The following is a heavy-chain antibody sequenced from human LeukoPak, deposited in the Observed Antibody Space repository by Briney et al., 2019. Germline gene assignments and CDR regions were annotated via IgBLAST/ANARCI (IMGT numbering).Heavy chain of an antibody. CDR2: IYPGDSDT. CDR3: ARFLNARSHFDY. J-gene: IGHJ4*02. CDR1: GYSFTSYW. Sequence: ESLQISCKGSGYSFTSYWIGWVRQMPGKGLEWMGIIYPGDSDTRYSPSFQGQVTISADKSISTAYLQLSSLKASDTAMYYCARFLNARSHFDYWGQGTLVTVSS. V-gene: IGHV5-51*01. D-gene: IGHD2/OR15-2a*01.